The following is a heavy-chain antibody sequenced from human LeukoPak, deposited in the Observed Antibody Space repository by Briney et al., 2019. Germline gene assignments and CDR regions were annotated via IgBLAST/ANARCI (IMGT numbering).Heavy chain of an antibody. Sequence: ASVKVSCKASGYTFTSYGISRVRQGPGQGLEWMGWITAYNGNTNYAQKLQGRVTMTTYTSTSTSYIALERPRYYCTRGCYYGPDRDPDLWGRGTLVTVSS. CDR1: GYTFTSYG. CDR2: ITAYNGNT. CDR3: GPDRDPDL. D-gene: IGHD1-14*01. V-gene: IGHV1-18*01. J-gene: IGHJ2*01.